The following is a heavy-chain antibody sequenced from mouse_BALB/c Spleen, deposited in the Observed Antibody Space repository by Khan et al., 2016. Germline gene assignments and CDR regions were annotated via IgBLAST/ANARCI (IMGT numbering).Heavy chain of an antibody. V-gene: IGHV14-3*02. CDR2: IDPANGNT. Sequence: VQLQQSGAELVKPGASVKLSCTASGFNIKDTYMHWVKQRPEQGLEWIGRIDPANGNTKYDPKFQGKATITADTSSNTAYLQLSSLTSEDTAVYDCASLYYGYDGYWGQGTTLTVSS. CDR1: GFNIKDTY. J-gene: IGHJ2*01. CDR3: ASLYYGYDGY. D-gene: IGHD2-2*01.